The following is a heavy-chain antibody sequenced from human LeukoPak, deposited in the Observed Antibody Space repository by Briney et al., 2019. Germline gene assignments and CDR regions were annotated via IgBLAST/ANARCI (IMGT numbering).Heavy chain of an antibody. CDR1: GGSISSGGYS. D-gene: IGHD6-13*01. CDR2: IYYSGST. Sequence: PSETLSLTCTVSGGSISSGGYSWSWIRQHPGKGLEWIGYIYYSGSTYYNPSLKSRVTISVDTSKNQFSLKLSSVTAADTAVYYCARGTELAAAGSDYWGQGTLVTVSS. CDR3: ARGTELAAAGSDY. J-gene: IGHJ4*02. V-gene: IGHV4-31*03.